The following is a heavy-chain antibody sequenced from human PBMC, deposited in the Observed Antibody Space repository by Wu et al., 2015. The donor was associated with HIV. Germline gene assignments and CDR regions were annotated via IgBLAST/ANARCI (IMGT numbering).Heavy chain of an antibody. J-gene: IGHJ5*02. Sequence: QVQLVQSGAEVKKPGASVKVSCKASGYTFTTYYMHWVRQAPGQGLEWMGIINPSGGTTSYAQKFQGRVTMTRDTSTSTVYMELSSLRSEDTAVYYCARGPYYDMTAIFWFDPWGQGTLVTVSS. CDR2: INPSGGTT. CDR3: ARGPYYDMTAIFWFDP. D-gene: IGHD2-21*02. V-gene: IGHV1-46*01. CDR1: GYTFTTYY.